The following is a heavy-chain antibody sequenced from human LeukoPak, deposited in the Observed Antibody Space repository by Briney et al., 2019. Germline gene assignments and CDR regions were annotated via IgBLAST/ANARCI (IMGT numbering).Heavy chain of an antibody. CDR3: ARAYLVTPDYYYGMDV. CDR1: GFTFSSYW. V-gene: IGHV3-74*01. J-gene: IGHJ6*02. D-gene: IGHD4-23*01. CDR2: INSDGSST. Sequence: SGGSLRLSCAASGFTFSSYWMHWVRQAPGKGLVWVSRINSDGSSTSYADSVKGRFTISRDNAKNTLYLQMNSLRAEDTAVYYCARAYLVTPDYYYGMDVWGQGTTVTVSS.